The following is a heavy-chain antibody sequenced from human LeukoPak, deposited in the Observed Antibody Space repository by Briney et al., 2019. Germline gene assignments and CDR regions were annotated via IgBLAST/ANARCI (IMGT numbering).Heavy chain of an antibody. J-gene: IGHJ4*02. CDR2: IEPSDSYT. V-gene: IGHV5-10-1*01. CDR1: GYSFTSFW. CDR3: ARRTDTSCHDY. Sequence: GESLKISCKGSGYSFTSFWISWVRQMRGKGLEWMGRIEPSDSYTTYSTSFQGHVTISADKSISTAYLQWSSLKASDTAMYYGARRTDTSCHDYWGQGTLVTVSS. D-gene: IGHD2-2*01.